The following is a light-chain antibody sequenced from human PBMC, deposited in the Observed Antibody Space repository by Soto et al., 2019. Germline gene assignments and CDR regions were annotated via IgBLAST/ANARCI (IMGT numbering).Light chain of an antibody. J-gene: IGKJ2*01. CDR1: QSISSW. Sequence: DIQMTQSPSTLSAYVGDRVTITCRASQSISSWLAWYQQKPGKAPKLLIYDASTLESGVPSRFSGSGSGTEFTLASSSLQPDDFATYYCQQYSSYLYTFGRGTKLEIK. V-gene: IGKV1-5*01. CDR2: DAS. CDR3: QQYSSYLYT.